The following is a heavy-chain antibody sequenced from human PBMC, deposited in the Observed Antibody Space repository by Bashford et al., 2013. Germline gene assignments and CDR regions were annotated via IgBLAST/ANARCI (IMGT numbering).Heavy chain of an antibody. Sequence: GESLKISCQISGNDFATYWIGWVRQVPGKGLEWMGIIYPGDSDTRYSPSFQGQVTISADKSISTAYLQWSSLKASDTAMYYCARPITGTTRADAFHIWGQGTMVTVSS. CDR3: ARPITGTTRADAFHI. J-gene: IGHJ3*02. D-gene: IGHD1-7*01. V-gene: IGHV5-51*01. CDR1: GNDFATYW. CDR2: IYPGDSDT.